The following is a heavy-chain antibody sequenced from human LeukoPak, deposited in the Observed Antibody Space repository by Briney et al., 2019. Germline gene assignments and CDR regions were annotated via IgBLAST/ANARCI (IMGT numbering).Heavy chain of an antibody. V-gene: IGHV3-23*01. D-gene: IGHD6-19*01. CDR3: AKGGPLDSSGWYIGAFDI. CDR1: GFSFSSYA. Sequence: PGGSLRLSCAASGFSFSSYAMSWVRQAPGKGLEWVSAITGSGDKTYYADFVKGRFTISRDNSKNTLSLQMNSLRAEDTALYYCAKGGPLDSSGWYIGAFDIWGQGTMVTVSS. J-gene: IGHJ3*02. CDR2: ITGSGDKT.